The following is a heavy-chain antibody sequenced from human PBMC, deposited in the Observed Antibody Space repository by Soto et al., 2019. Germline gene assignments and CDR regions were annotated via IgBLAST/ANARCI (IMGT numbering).Heavy chain of an antibody. CDR2: SHQSGNT. Sequence: QVQLQESGPGLVKPSGTLSLTCAVSGVSIGSHDWWTWVRQPPGKGLEWIGESHQSGNTNYNSSLEARVTIPLDHATNHFSLHLISVTVADTDVYYGAKRVAGGVYWGQGTLVTVCS. V-gene: IGHV4-4*02. J-gene: IGHJ4*02. CDR3: AKRVAGGVY. CDR1: GVSIGSHDW. D-gene: IGHD3-10*01.